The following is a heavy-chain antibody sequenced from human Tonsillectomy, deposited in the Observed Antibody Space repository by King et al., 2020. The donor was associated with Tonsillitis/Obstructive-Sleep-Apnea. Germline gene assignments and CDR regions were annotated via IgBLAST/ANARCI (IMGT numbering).Heavy chain of an antibody. CDR1: GGPFRGYN. CDR2: INHSGNT. J-gene: IGHJ6*03. V-gene: IGHV4-34*01. CDR3: GTNNGDFYYYMDV. D-gene: IGHD2-8*01. Sequence: VQLQQWGAGLLKPSETLSLTCALYGGPFRGYNWSWIRQPPGKGLEWIGEINHSGNTYSNPSPKGRVTISVDTSKNQFSLKLTSVTAADTAVYFCGTNNGDFYYYMDVWGKGTTVTVPS.